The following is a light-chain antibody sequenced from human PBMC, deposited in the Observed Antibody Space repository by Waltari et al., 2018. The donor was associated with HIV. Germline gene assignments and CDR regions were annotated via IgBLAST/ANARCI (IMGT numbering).Light chain of an antibody. V-gene: IGLV7-46*01. CDR1: TGAVTGGHY. J-gene: IGLJ1*01. CDR2: DTS. Sequence: QAVVTQEPSLTVSPGATVTLTCGSSTGAVTGGHYPYWFQQNPGQAPRALIYDTSNRHSWTPARFSGSLLGGKAALTLSSAQPEDEADYYCLLSYSGARVFGSGTKVTVL. CDR3: LLSYSGARV.